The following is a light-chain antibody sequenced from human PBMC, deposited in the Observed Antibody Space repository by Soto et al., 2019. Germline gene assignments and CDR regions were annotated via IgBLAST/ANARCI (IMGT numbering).Light chain of an antibody. CDR1: QSISSY. CDR2: AAS. CDR3: QQSYSFPIT. J-gene: IGKJ5*01. V-gene: IGKV1-39*01. Sequence: DIQMTQSPSSLSASLGDRVTITCRASQSISSYLNWYQQKVGKAPKVLIYAASRLQSGVPSRFSGSGSGTEFTLTISSLQPEDFATYYCQQSYSFPITFGQGTRREIK.